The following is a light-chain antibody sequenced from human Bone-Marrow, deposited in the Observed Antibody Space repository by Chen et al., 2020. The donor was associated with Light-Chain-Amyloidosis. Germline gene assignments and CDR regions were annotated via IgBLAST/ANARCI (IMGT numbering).Light chain of an antibody. Sequence: SYYLTQPPSVSVSPGQTARITCSGDALPTKYAYWYQQKPGQAPVLVIHRDTERPSGISERFSGSSSGPTATLTISGVQAEDEADYHCQSADSSGTYEVIFGGGTKLTVL. CDR1: ALPTKY. CDR2: RDT. J-gene: IGLJ2*01. CDR3: QSADSSGTYEVI. V-gene: IGLV3-25*03.